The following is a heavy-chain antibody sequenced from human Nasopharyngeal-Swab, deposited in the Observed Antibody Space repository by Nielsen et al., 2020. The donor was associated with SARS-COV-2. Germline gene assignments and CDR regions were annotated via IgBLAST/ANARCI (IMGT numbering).Heavy chain of an antibody. J-gene: IGHJ4*02. D-gene: IGHD2-15*01. CDR2: ISSSGSTI. V-gene: IGHV3-48*03. CDR3: ARERIGSKYYFDY. CDR1: GFTFRSYE. Sequence: GESLKISCAASGFTFRSYEMNWVRQAPGKGLEWVSYISSSGSTIYYADSVKGRFTISRDNAKNSLYLQMNSLRAEDTAVYYCARERIGSKYYFDYWGQGTLVTVSS.